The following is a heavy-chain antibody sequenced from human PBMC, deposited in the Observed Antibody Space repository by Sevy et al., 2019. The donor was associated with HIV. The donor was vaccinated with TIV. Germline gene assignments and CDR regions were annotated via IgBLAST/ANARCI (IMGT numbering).Heavy chain of an antibody. CDR3: ARVTYYYDTSGYYGDAFDI. D-gene: IGHD3-22*01. Sequence: SETLSLTCAVSGGSISSCGYSWSLIRHPPGKGLDWIGYIYHSGSTYYNPSLKSRVTISVDRSKNQFSLKLSSVTAADTAGYYCARVTYYYDTSGYYGDAFDIWGQGTMVTVSS. V-gene: IGHV4-30-2*01. J-gene: IGHJ3*02. CDR2: IYHSGST. CDR1: GGSISSCGYS.